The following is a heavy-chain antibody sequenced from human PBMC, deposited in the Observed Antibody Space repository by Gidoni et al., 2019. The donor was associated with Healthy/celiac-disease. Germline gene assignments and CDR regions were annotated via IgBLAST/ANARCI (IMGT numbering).Heavy chain of an antibody. Sequence: EVQLVESGGGLVQPGGSLRLSCAASGFTFSSHSMNWVRQAPGKGLEWVSYISSSSSTIYYADSVKGRFTISRDNAKNSLYLQMNSLRDEDTAVYYCARDASGYYFLWRYFDYWGQGTLVTVSS. CDR2: ISSSSSTI. V-gene: IGHV3-48*02. J-gene: IGHJ4*02. CDR3: ARDASGYYFLWRYFDY. CDR1: GFTFSSHS. D-gene: IGHD3-22*01.